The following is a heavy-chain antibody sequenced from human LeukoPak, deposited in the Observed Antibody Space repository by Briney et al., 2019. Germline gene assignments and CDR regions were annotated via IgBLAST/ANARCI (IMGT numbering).Heavy chain of an antibody. CDR3: ARQSAMVFYYGMDV. Sequence: PSETLSLTCTVSGGSISGYYWSWIRQPPGKGLEWIGYIYYNGGTNYNPSLKSRATISVDTSKNQFSLKLSSVTAADTAVYYCARQSAMVFYYGMDVWGQGTTVTVSS. D-gene: IGHD5-18*01. V-gene: IGHV4-59*08. J-gene: IGHJ6*02. CDR1: GGSISGYY. CDR2: IYYNGGT.